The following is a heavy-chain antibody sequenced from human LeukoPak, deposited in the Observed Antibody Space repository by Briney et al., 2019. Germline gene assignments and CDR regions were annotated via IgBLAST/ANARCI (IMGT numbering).Heavy chain of an antibody. J-gene: IGHJ4*02. V-gene: IGHV3-23*01. CDR3: AKSWMTSLSRIDY. D-gene: IGHD6-13*01. Sequence: GGSLRLSCAASGFTFSNWAMIWVRQAPGKGLECVSTISGSGGDTYYADFVKGRFTISRDSSKNTLYLQMNSLTAEDTAVYYCAKSWMTSLSRIDYWGQGTLVTVSS. CDR1: GFTFSNWA. CDR2: ISGSGGDT.